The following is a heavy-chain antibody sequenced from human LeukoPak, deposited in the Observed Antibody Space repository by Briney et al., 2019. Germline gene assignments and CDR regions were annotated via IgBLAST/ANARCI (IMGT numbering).Heavy chain of an antibody. D-gene: IGHD4-23*01. CDR2: INPSGGST. CDR3: ATDRAPLRWFDY. Sequence: ASVKVSCKASGYTFTSYYMHWVRQAPGQGLEWMGIINPSGGSTSYAQKFQGRVTMTEDTSTDTAYMELSSLRSEDTAVYYCATDRAPLRWFDYWGQGTLVTVSS. V-gene: IGHV1-46*01. CDR1: GYTFTSYY. J-gene: IGHJ4*02.